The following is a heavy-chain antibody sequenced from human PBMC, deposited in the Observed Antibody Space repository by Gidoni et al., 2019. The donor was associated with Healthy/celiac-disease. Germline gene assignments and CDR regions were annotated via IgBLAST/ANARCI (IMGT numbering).Heavy chain of an antibody. CDR2: ISSNGGST. CDR1: GFTFSSYA. V-gene: IGHV3-64*01. D-gene: IGHD3-22*01. Sequence: EVQLVESGGGLVQPGGSLRLSCAASGFTFSSYAMHWVRQAPGKGLEYVSAISSNGGSTYYANSVKGRFTISRDNSKNTLYLQMGSLRAEDMAVYYCASTYYYDSSGYYYYGMDVWGQGTTVTVSS. J-gene: IGHJ6*02. CDR3: ASTYYYDSSGYYYYGMDV.